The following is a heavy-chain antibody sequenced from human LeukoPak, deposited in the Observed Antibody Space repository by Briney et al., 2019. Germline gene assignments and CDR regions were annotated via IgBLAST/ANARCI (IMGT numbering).Heavy chain of an antibody. J-gene: IGHJ4*02. Sequence: RPSETLSLTCTVSGGSISSYYWTWIRQPPGKALEYMGYIYYSGSTDYNPSLKSRVTISLDTSKNQFSLNLSSVTTADTAVYYCARADSSGWYSGAYWGQGILVTVSP. CDR3: ARADSSGWYSGAY. CDR2: IYYSGST. V-gene: IGHV4-59*01. D-gene: IGHD6-19*01. CDR1: GGSISSYY.